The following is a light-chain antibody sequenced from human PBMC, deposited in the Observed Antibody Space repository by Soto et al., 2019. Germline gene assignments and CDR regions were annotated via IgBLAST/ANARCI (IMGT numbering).Light chain of an antibody. V-gene: IGKV3-11*01. CDR1: QSVGSL. CDR3: QHHSYWPFT. J-gene: IGKJ5*01. Sequence: EIVLTQSPATLSLSPGEGATLSCRASQSVGSLLAWYQQKPGQAPRLGIYDASNRATGIPARFSGSGSWTDFTLTISSLEPEDVAVYYCQHHSYWPFTFGQGTRLEIK. CDR2: DAS.